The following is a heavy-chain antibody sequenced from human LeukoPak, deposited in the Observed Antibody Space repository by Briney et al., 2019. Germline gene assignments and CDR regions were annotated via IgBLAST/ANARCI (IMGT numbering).Heavy chain of an antibody. Sequence: SVKVSCKASGGTFSSYAISWVRQAPGQGLEWMGGIIPIIGTANYAQKFQGRVTITADESTSTAYMELSSLRSEDTAVYYCARVSDHQSAAGTRWGQGTLVTVSS. CDR2: IIPIIGTA. D-gene: IGHD6-13*01. CDR1: GGTFSSYA. J-gene: IGHJ4*02. V-gene: IGHV1-69*13. CDR3: ARVSDHQSAAGTR.